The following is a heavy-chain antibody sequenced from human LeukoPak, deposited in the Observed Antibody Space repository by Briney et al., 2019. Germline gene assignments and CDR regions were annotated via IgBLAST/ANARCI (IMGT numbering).Heavy chain of an antibody. Sequence: AGGSLRLSCVASGFTFSDYFMSWIRQAPGKGLEWPSFINSAGDNIYYADSVKGRFTISRDNAKKTLYLEMNSLRMEDTAIYYCATSRVFDYWGQGTLVTVSS. J-gene: IGHJ4*02. V-gene: IGHV3-11*04. CDR3: ATSRVFDY. CDR1: GFTFSDYF. CDR2: INSAGDNI.